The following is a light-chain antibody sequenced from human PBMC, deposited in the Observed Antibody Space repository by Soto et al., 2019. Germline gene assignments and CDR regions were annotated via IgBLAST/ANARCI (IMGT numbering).Light chain of an antibody. Sequence: EIVMTQSPGTLSVSPGERATLSCRASQSVDSNLAWYQQKVGQAPRLLIHGASNRATGIPARFSGSGSGTEFTLTISSLLSEDFAVYYCQQYNNWPLTFGGGTKVEIK. CDR2: GAS. V-gene: IGKV3D-15*01. CDR3: QQYNNWPLT. CDR1: QSVDSN. J-gene: IGKJ4*01.